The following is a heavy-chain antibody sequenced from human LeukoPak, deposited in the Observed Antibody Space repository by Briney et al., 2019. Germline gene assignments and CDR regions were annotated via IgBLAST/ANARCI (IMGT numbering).Heavy chain of an antibody. Sequence: SETLSLTCAVYGGSFSGYYWSWIRQPPGKGLEWIGYIYYSGSTNYNPSLKSRVTISVDTSKNQFSLKLSSVTAADTAVYYCARVGQGLTLDAFDIWGQGTMVTVSS. CDR1: GGSFSGYY. CDR3: ARVGQGLTLDAFDI. CDR2: IYYSGST. D-gene: IGHD4/OR15-4a*01. V-gene: IGHV4-59*01. J-gene: IGHJ3*02.